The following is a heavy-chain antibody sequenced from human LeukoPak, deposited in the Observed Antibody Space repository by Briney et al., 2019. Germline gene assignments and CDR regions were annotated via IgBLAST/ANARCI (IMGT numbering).Heavy chain of an antibody. D-gene: IGHD6-19*01. CDR1: RGSISTYY. J-gene: IGHJ4*02. V-gene: IGHV4-59*01. CDR3: ARVGSGSFDY. CDR2: SYYSGST. Sequence: KPSETLSLTCTFSRGSISTYYWSWIRQPPGKGLEWIGYSYYSGSTYCNPSLKTRVTISVDTSKNQFSLKLSSVTAADTAVYYCARVGSGSFDYWGQGTLVTVSS.